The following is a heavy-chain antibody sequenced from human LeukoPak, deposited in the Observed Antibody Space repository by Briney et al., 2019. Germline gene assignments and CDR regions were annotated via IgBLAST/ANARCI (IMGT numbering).Heavy chain of an antibody. D-gene: IGHD3/OR15-3a*01. CDR1: GFTFSRYA. CDR3: AKGLGAGLLGY. CDR2: ISSNGGST. J-gene: IGHJ4*02. V-gene: IGHV3-64D*06. Sequence: GGSLRLSCSASGFTFSRYAMHWVRQAPGKGLEYVSAISSNGGSTYYADSVKGRFTISRDNSKNTLYLQMSSLRAEDTAVYYCAKGLGAGLLGYWGQGTLVTVSS.